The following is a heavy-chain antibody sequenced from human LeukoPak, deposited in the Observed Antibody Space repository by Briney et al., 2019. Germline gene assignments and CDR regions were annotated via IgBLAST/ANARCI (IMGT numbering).Heavy chain of an antibody. CDR1: GGSISSYY. J-gene: IGHJ4*02. CDR2: IYYSGST. V-gene: IGHV4-59*01. CDR3: ARVQAYGGKGYFDY. Sequence: SETLSLTCTVSGGSISSYYWSWIRQPPGKGLEWFGYIYYSGSTNYNPSLKSRVTISVDTSKNQFSPKLSAVTAADTAVYYCARVQAYGGKGYFDYWGQGTLVTVSS. D-gene: IGHD4-23*01.